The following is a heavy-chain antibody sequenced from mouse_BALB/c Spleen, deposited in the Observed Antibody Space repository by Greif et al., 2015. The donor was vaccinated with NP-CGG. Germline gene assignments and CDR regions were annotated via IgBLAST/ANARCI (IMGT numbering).Heavy chain of an antibody. V-gene: IGHV2-5*01. D-gene: IGHD1-1*01. CDR2: IWRGGST. Sequence: VNVVESGPGLVQPSQSLSITCTVSGFSLTSYGVHWVRQSPGKGLEWLGVIWRGGSTDYNAAFMSRLSITKDNSKSQVFFKMNSLQADDTAIYYCAKNDYYGSSYWYFDVWGAGTTVTVSS. CDR1: GFSLTSYG. J-gene: IGHJ1*01. CDR3: AKNDYYGSSYWYFDV.